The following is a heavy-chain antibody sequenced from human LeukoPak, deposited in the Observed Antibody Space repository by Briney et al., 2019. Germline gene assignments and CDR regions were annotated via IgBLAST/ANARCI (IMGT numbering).Heavy chain of an antibody. J-gene: IGHJ4*02. CDR3: AKEDIAAAGFDY. CDR2: IWYDGSNK. Sequence: PGRSLRLSCAASGFTFGSYGMHWVRQAPGKGLEWVAVIWYDGSNKYYADSVKGRFTISRDNSKNTLYLQMNSLRAEDTAVYYCAKEDIAAAGFDYWGQGTLVTVSS. V-gene: IGHV3-33*06. CDR1: GFTFGSYG. D-gene: IGHD6-13*01.